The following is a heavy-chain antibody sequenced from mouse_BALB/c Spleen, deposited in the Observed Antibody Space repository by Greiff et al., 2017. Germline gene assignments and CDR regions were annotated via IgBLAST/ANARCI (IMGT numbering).Heavy chain of an antibody. J-gene: IGHJ3*01. Sequence: EVKVEESGPSLVKPSQTLSLTCSVTGDSITSGYWNWIRKFPGNKLEYMGYISYSGSTYYNPSLKSRISITRDTSKNQYYLQLNSVTTEDTATYYCARDYGYDGGAWFAYWGQGTLVTVSA. CDR2: ISYSGST. D-gene: IGHD2-2*01. CDR1: GDSITSGY. CDR3: ARDYGYDGGAWFAY. V-gene: IGHV3-8*02.